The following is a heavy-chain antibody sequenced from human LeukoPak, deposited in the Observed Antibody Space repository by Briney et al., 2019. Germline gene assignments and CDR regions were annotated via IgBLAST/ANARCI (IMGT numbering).Heavy chain of an antibody. D-gene: IGHD6-13*01. CDR1: GGSISSYY. V-gene: IGHV4-59*01. J-gene: IGHJ2*01. CDR3: ARGPGSGVRAAAVWYFDL. CDR2: IYYSGST. Sequence: SETLSLTCTVSGGSISSYYWSWIRQPPGKGLEWIGYIYYSGSTNYNPSLKSRVTISVDTSKNQFSLKLSSVTAADTAVYYCARGPGSGVRAAAVWYFDLWGRGTLVTVSS.